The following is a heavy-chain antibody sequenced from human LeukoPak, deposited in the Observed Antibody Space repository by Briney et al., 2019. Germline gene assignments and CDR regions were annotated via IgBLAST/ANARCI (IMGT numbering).Heavy chain of an antibody. J-gene: IGHJ4*02. CDR3: AGTSGYKVFGLDY. V-gene: IGHV4-39*07. CDR2: IYYSGST. CDR1: GGSISSSSYY. Sequence: SETLSLTCTVSGGSISSSSYYWGWIRQPPGKGLEWIGSIYYSGSTYYNPPLKSRVTISVDTSKNLFSLKLSSVTAADTAVYYCAGTSGYKVFGLDYWGQGTLVTVSS. D-gene: IGHD3-22*01.